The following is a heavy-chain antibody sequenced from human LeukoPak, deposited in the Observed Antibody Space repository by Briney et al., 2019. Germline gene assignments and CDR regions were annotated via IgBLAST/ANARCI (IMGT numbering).Heavy chain of an antibody. D-gene: IGHD3-16*01. V-gene: IGHV3-48*01. Sequence: WGTLRLSCAASGFTFSGYTLNWVRQPPGKGLEWVSYISRTSDIVSYADSVRGRFTISRDHAKNSLYLQMSSLRAEDTAVYYCARDYGYAFDTWGQGTMVTDPS. CDR2: ISRTSDIV. CDR1: GFTFSGYT. J-gene: IGHJ3*02. CDR3: ARDYGYAFDT.